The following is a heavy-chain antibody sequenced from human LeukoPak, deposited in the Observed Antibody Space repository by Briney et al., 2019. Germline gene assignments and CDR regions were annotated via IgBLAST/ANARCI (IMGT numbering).Heavy chain of an antibody. CDR1: GGSISSSTYY. J-gene: IGHJ3*02. CDR3: ARPLSGSSSWHGDAFDI. Sequence: SETLSLTCTVSGGSISSSTYYWGWIRQPPGKWLEWIGIVYYSGSTYYNASLKSRVTISADTSKNQFSLKLSSVTAGDTAVYYCARPLSGSSSWHGDAFDIWGQGTMVTVSS. D-gene: IGHD6-13*01. CDR2: VYYSGST. V-gene: IGHV4-39*01.